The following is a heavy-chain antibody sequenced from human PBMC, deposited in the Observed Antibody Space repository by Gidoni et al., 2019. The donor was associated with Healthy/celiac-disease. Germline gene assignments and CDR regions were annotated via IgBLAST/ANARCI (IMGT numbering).Heavy chain of an antibody. J-gene: IGHJ4*02. CDR2: ISSSSSYI. CDR1: GFTSSSYS. V-gene: IGHV3-21*01. CDR3: ARMATIWLGGIDY. D-gene: IGHD5-12*01. Sequence: EVQLVESGGGLVKPGGSLRLSCAASGFTSSSYSMNWVRQAPGKGLEWVSSISSSSSYIYYADSLKVRFTISRDNAKNSLYLQMNSLRAEDTAVYYCARMATIWLGGIDYWGQGTLVTVSS.